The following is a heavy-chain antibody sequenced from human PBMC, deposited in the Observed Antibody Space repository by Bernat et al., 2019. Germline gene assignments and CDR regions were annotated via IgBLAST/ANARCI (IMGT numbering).Heavy chain of an antibody. CDR2: ISSSSSYK. CDR3: ARDGDYGDYSGWFDP. CDR1: GFTFSDYY. Sequence: VQLLESGGGLVKPGGSLRLSCAASGFTFSDYYMSWIRQAPGKGLEWVSYISSSSSYKNYADSVKGRFTISRDNAKNSLYLQMNSLRAEDTAVYYCARDGDYGDYSGWFDPWGQGTLVTVSS. J-gene: IGHJ5*02. V-gene: IGHV3-11*06. D-gene: IGHD4-17*01.